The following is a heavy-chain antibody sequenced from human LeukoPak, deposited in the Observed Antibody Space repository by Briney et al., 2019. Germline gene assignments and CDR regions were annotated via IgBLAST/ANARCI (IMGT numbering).Heavy chain of an antibody. D-gene: IGHD3-10*01. CDR2: MNPNSGNT. CDR1: GYTFTGYY. J-gene: IGHJ6*03. CDR3: ARIGDEGTMVRGIGYYYYYYMDV. Sequence: EASVKVSCKASGYTFTGYYMHWVRQAPGQGLEWMGWMNPNSGNTGYAQKFQVRVTMTRNTSISTAYMELSSLRSEDTAVYYCARIGDEGTMVRGIGYYYYYYMDVWGKGTTVTVSS. V-gene: IGHV1-8*02.